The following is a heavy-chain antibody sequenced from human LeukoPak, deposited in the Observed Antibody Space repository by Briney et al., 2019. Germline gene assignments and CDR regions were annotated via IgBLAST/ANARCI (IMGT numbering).Heavy chain of an antibody. J-gene: IGHJ4*02. CDR3: AKHREAAAGTGRYFDF. CDR2: ISGSGGVT. D-gene: IGHD6-13*01. V-gene: IGHV3-23*01. CDR1: GVTFSSDV. Sequence: PGGSLRLSCAASGVTFSSDVMSGGRQAPGKGLGWGSAISGSGGVTYYAGSQRGRLTISSDNSKNTLFLQMNSLSAEDTAVYYCAKHREAAAGTGRYFDFWGQGNLVTVSS.